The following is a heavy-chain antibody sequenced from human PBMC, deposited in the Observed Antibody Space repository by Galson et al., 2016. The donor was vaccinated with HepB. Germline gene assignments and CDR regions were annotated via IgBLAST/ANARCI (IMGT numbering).Heavy chain of an antibody. Sequence: SLKVSCKASGYTFTTYGISWVRQAPGQGLEWMGWMSTYSGNTKYAQKFQGGLTLTTASSTTTAYMELRSLRFDDTALYYCARDVQYRFDSWGQGTLVTVSS. D-gene: IGHD2/OR15-2a*01. J-gene: IGHJ4*02. CDR2: MSTYSGNT. CDR1: GYTFTTYG. V-gene: IGHV1-18*01. CDR3: ARDVQYRFDS.